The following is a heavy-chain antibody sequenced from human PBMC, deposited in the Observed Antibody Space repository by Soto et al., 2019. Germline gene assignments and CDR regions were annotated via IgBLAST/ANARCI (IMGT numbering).Heavy chain of an antibody. Sequence: EVQLVESGGGLVQPGRSLRLSCGASGFTFGDYAMHWVRQVPGRGLEWVSGISWNRATIEYADSVKGRFTISRDNAKNCLYLQMDSLRAEDAALYFGVKVSYSYFWNTYYMGAGAFAFLGQGTMVTVSS. D-gene: IGHD3-3*01. J-gene: IGHJ3*01. CDR3: VKVSYSYFWNTYYMGAGAFAF. CDR1: GFTFGDYA. V-gene: IGHV3-9*01. CDR2: ISWNRATI.